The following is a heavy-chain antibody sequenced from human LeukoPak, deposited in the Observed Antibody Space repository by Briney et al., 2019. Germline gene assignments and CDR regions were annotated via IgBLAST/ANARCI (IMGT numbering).Heavy chain of an antibody. D-gene: IGHD3-3*01. CDR3: AREAFGGPFFGY. CDR2: IYSSGST. Sequence: PSETLSLTCAVSGASITSCYWSWVRQSAGKGLEWIGRIYSSGSTNYNPSFKSRVTMSVDTSKNQFSLGLRSVTAADTAVYYCAREAFGGPFFGYWGRGTLVTVSS. J-gene: IGHJ4*02. V-gene: IGHV4-4*07. CDR1: GASITSCY.